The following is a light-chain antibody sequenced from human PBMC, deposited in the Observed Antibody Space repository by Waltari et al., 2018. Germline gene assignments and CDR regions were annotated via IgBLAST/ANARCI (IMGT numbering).Light chain of an antibody. Sequence: DIVMTQSPLSLPVTPGETASISCRSSQSLLYSNGDNYLDWYLQKAVQSPQLLIYLGSNRAPGVPDRFSGSGSGTDFTLKISRVEAEDVGIYYCMQALQTPWAFGQGTKVEIK. CDR3: MQALQTPWA. CDR2: LGS. CDR1: QSLLYSNGDNY. J-gene: IGKJ1*01. V-gene: IGKV2-28*01.